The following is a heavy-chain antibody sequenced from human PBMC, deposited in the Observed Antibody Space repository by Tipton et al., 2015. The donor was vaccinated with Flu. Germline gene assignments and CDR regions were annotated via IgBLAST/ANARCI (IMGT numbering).Heavy chain of an antibody. CDR1: GFTFSSYA. D-gene: IGHD6-13*01. CDR2: ISSSSSYT. V-gene: IGHV3-11*06. J-gene: IGHJ4*02. CDR3: ARAGVIAAAKIDY. Sequence: SLRLSYAASGFTFSSYAMSWVRQAPGKGLEWVSYISSSSSYTNYADSVKGRFTISRDNAKNSLYLQMNSLRAEDTAVYYCARAGVIAAAKIDYWGQGTLVTVSS.